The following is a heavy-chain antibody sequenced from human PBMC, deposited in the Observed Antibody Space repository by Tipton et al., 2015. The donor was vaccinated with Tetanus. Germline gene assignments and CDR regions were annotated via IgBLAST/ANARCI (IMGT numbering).Heavy chain of an antibody. Sequence: SLRLSCAASGFIFRESAMHWVRQAPGKGLEWVAFMWYDGSNKYYVDSVKGRFTVSRDNSKNTVNLQMNSLRVEDTAVYYCARVGQTLGDGDWPIDYWGQGTLVTVSS. D-gene: IGHD4-17*01. CDR3: ARVGQTLGDGDWPIDY. J-gene: IGHJ4*02. V-gene: IGHV3-33*01. CDR1: GFIFRESA. CDR2: MWYDGSNK.